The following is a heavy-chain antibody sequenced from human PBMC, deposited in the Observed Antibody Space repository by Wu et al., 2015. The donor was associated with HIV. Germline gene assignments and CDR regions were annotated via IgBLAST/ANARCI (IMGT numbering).Heavy chain of an antibody. Sequence: QVQLVQSGAEVKKPGSSVKVSCKAFGDTFSRSTISWVRQAPGQGLEWMGGIIPIFGTANYAQKFQGRVTITADESTSTAYMELSSLRSEDTAVYYCARDLGNDVFDIWGQGTLVTVSS. J-gene: IGHJ3*02. CDR3: ARDLGNDVFDI. V-gene: IGHV1-69*12. D-gene: IGHD1-26*01. CDR1: GDTFSRST. CDR2: IIPIFGTA.